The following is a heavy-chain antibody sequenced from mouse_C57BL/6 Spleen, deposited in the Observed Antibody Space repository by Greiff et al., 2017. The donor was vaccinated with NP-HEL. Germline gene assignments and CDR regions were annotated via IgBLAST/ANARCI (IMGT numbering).Heavy chain of an antibody. J-gene: IGHJ4*01. Sequence: EVKVVESGGGLVKPGGSLKLSCAASGFTFSSYAMSWVRQTPEKRLEWVATISDGGSYTYYPDNVKGRFTISRDNAKNNLYLQMSHLKSEDTAMYYCARDLAAGGMDYWGQGTSVTVSS. CDR3: ARDLAAGGMDY. CDR2: ISDGGSYT. V-gene: IGHV5-4*01. CDR1: GFTFSSYA.